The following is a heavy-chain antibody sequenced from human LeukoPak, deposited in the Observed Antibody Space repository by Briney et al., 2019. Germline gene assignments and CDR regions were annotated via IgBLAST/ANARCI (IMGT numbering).Heavy chain of an antibody. CDR2: ISISSSSV. CDR1: GFTFSSHA. CDR3: ARDNLAAAGDDNFDI. V-gene: IGHV3-48*04. D-gene: IGHD6-13*01. Sequence: GGSLRLSCAASGFTFSSHAMNWVRQAPGKGLEWVSYISISSSSVYYADSVKGRFTISRDNAKNSLYLQMNGLRAEDTAIYYCARDNLAAAGDDNFDIWGQGTMVTVSS. J-gene: IGHJ3*02.